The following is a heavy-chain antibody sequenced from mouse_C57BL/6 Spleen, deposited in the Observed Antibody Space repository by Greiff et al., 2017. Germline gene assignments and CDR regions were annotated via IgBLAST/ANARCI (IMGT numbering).Heavy chain of an antibody. Sequence: EVQLQQSGPGLVKPSQTVFLTCTVTGISITTGNYRWSWIRQFPGNKLEWIGYIYYSGTITYNPSLTSRTTITRDTPKNQFFLEMNSLTAEDTATYYCARELEDYAMDYWGQGTSVTVSS. CDR2: IYYSGTI. CDR3: ARELEDYAMDY. CDR1: GISITTGNYR. V-gene: IGHV3-5*01. J-gene: IGHJ4*01.